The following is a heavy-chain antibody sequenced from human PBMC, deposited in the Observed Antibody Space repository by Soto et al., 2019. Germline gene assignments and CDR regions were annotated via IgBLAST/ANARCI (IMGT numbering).Heavy chain of an antibody. CDR2: INHSGST. Sequence: SETPSLTCAVYGGSFSGYYWSWIRQPPGKGLEWIGEINHSGSTNYNPSLKSRVTISVDTSKNQFSLKLSSVAAADTAVYYCARDSRYRSSWPYWGQGTLVTVSS. V-gene: IGHV4-34*01. CDR3: ARDSRYRSSWPY. J-gene: IGHJ4*01. D-gene: IGHD6-13*01. CDR1: GGSFSGYY.